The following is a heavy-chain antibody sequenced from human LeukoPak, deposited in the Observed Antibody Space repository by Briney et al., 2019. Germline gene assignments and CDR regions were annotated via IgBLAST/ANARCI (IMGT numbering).Heavy chain of an antibody. J-gene: IGHJ4*02. CDR3: ARVTQGEDY. CDR2: INPNSGGT. D-gene: IGHD2-21*02. V-gene: IGHV1-2*02. Sequence: LEWMGWINPNSGGTNYAQKFQGRVTMTRDTSISTAYMELSRLRSDDTAVYYCARVTQGEDYWGQGTLVTVSS.